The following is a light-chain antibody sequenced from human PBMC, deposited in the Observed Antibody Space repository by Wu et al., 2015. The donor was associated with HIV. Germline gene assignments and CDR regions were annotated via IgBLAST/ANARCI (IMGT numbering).Light chain of an antibody. CDR2: GGS. Sequence: DIQMTQSPSSLSAYVGDRVTITCRASQDIDNYLAWYQQKFGKTPKLLIYGGSNLQSGAPSRFSGSGSGAHFTLTINSLQPEDVAIYYCQNYNSRPCTFGQGTSVEIK. CDR1: QDIDNY. J-gene: IGKJ1*01. V-gene: IGKV1-27*01. CDR3: QNYNSRPCT.